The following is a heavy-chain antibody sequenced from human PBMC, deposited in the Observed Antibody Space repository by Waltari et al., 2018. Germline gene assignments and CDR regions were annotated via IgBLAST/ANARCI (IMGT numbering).Heavy chain of an antibody. J-gene: IGHJ3*01. CDR3: ASQQMGTSCNHGDAFDV. D-gene: IGHD2-2*01. CDR2: IYSCGGT. V-gene: IGHV3-66*03. CDR1: GFSINRNY. Sequence: EVQLVQSGGGLIQPGGSLRLSCAASGFSINRNYMSWVRQAPGKGREWVSVIYSCGGTYYADSVKGRFTISRDNSKNTLYLQMNSLRTEDTAIYYCASQQMGTSCNHGDAFDVWGQGTMVTVSS.